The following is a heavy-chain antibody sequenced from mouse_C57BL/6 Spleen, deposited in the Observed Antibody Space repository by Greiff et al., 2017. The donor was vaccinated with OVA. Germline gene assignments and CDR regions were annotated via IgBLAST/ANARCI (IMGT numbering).Heavy chain of an antibody. Sequence: QVQLQQSGAELVKPGASVKLSCKASGYTFTDYCINWVKQRPGQGLEWIGKIGPGSGSTYYNEKFKGKATLTADKSSSTAYMQLSSLTSEDSAVSACDSYYGSLYYFGCWGQGTTLTVSS. CDR2: IGPGSGST. CDR3: DSYYGSLYYFGC. D-gene: IGHD1-1*01. V-gene: IGHV1-77*01. J-gene: IGHJ2*01. CDR1: GYTFTDYC.